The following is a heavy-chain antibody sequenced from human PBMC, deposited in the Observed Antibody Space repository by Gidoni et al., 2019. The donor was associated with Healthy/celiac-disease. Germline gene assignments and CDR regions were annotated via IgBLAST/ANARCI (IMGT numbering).Heavy chain of an antibody. CDR1: GYSISSVYY. CDR2: IYHSGST. CDR3: ARDNSEDMRPWYACDI. J-gene: IGHJ3*02. D-gene: IGHD2-15*01. V-gene: IGHV4-38-2*02. Sequence: QVQLQESGPGLLKPSETLSLTCPVPGYSISSVYYWGWIRQPPGKGLEWIGSIYHSGSTYYNPSLKSRVTISVDTSKNQFSLKLSSVTAAETAVYYCARDNSEDMRPWYACDIWGQGTMVTVSS.